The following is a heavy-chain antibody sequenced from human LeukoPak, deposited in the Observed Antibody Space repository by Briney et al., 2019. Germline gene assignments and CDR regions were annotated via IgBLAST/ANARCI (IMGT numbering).Heavy chain of an antibody. V-gene: IGHV3-48*03. CDR3: ARDPPSYSSSWCGENY. CDR1: GFTFSSYE. J-gene: IGHJ4*02. CDR2: ISSSGSTI. Sequence: PGGSLRLSCAASGFTFSSYEMNWVRQAPGKGLEWVSYISSSGSTIYYADSVKGRFTISRDNAKNSLYLQMNSLRAEDTAVYYCARDPPSYSSSWCGENYWGQGTLVTVSS. D-gene: IGHD6-13*01.